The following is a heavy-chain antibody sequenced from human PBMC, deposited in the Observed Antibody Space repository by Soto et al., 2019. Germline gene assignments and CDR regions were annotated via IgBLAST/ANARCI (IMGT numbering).Heavy chain of an antibody. D-gene: IGHD2-2*01. V-gene: IGHV1-69*01. CDR1: GGTFGSYA. Sequence: QVQLVQSGAEVKKPGSSVKVSCKASGGTFGSYAISWVRQAPGQGIEWMGGIIPIPGTANYAQKFQGRVTIAADESTSTAYMELSSRRSEDTAVYYCARSQGSSTSLEIYYYYYYGMDVWGQGTTVTVSS. CDR3: ARSQGSSTSLEIYYYYYYGMDV. J-gene: IGHJ6*02. CDR2: IIPIPGTA.